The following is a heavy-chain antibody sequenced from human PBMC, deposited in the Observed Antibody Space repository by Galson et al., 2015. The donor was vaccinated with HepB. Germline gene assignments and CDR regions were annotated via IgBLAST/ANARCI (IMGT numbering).Heavy chain of an antibody. D-gene: IGHD6-13*01. CDR2: ISYDGNNK. J-gene: IGHJ6*02. V-gene: IGHV3-30-3*02. CDR1: GFTFSSYA. CDR3: AKIGAAGTIYYGMDV. Sequence: SLRLSCAASGFTFSSYAMYWVRQAPGKGLEWVALISYDGNNKYYADSVKGRFTVSRDNSKNTLYVQMNSVRAEDTAVYYCAKIGAAGTIYYGMDVLGQGTSVTVSS.